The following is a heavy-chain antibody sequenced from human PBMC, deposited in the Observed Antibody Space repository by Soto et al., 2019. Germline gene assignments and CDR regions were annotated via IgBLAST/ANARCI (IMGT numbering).Heavy chain of an antibody. CDR1: GYTFTSYG. Sequence: GASVKVSCKASGYTFTSYGISWVRQAPGQGLEWMGWISAYNGNTNYAQKLQGRVTMTTDTSTSTAYMELRSLRSDDTAVYYCERDRGYGDYDAFDIWGQGTMVTVSS. CDR2: ISAYNGNT. J-gene: IGHJ3*02. CDR3: ERDRGYGDYDAFDI. D-gene: IGHD4-17*01. V-gene: IGHV1-18*01.